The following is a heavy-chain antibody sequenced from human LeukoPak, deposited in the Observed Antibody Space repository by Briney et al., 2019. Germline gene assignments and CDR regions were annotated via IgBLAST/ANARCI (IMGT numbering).Heavy chain of an antibody. CDR2: INHSGST. Sequence: SETLSLTCAVYGGSFSGYYWSWIRQPPGKGLEWIGEINHSGSTNYNPSLKSRVTISVGTSKNQFSLKLSSVTAADTAVYYCARGDRQYTVTTFLRGGYFDYWGQGTLVTVSS. D-gene: IGHD4-17*01. CDR1: GGSFSGYY. J-gene: IGHJ4*02. V-gene: IGHV4-34*01. CDR3: ARGDRQYTVTTFLRGGYFDY.